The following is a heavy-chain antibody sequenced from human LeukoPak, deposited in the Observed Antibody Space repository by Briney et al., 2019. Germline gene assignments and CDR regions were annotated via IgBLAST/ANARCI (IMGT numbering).Heavy chain of an antibody. D-gene: IGHD2-2*02. CDR2: IKQYGSEK. Sequence: GGSLRLSCAASGFTFSSYWMSWVRGAPGKGLEGVANIKQYGSEKYYVDSVKGRFTISRDNAKNSLYLQMNSLRAEDTAVYYCARGGRSYTRLYYFDYWGQGTLVTVPS. CDR3: ARGGRSYTRLYYFDY. CDR1: GFTFSSYW. J-gene: IGHJ4*02. V-gene: IGHV3-7*01.